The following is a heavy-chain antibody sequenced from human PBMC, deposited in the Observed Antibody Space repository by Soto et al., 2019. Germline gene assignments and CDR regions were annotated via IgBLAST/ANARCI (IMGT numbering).Heavy chain of an antibody. CDR2: IIPIFGTA. V-gene: IGHV1-69*13. D-gene: IGHD3-3*01. CDR1: GGTFSSYA. J-gene: IGHJ4*02. CDR3: ASSSYYDFWSGLRY. Sequence: SVKVSCKASGGTFSSYAISWVRQAPGQGLEWMGGIIPIFGTANYAQKFQGRVTITADESTSTAYMELSSLRSEDTAVYYCASSSYYDFWSGLRYWGQGTLVTVSS.